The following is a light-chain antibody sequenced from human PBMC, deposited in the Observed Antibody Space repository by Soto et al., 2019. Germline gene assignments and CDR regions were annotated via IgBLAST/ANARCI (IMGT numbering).Light chain of an antibody. CDR1: SSDVGGYNY. V-gene: IGLV2-8*01. CDR3: GSYAGSKGVV. J-gene: IGLJ2*01. CDR2: DVS. Sequence: QSALTQPPSASGSPGQSVTISCTGTSSDVGGYNYVSWYQQHPGKAPKLLIHDVSKRPSGVPDRFSGSKSGNAASLTVSGLQAEDDAGYYCGSYAGSKGVVFGGGTKVTVL.